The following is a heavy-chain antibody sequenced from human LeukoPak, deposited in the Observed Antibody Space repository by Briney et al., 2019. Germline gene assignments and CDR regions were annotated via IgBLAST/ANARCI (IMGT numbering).Heavy chain of an antibody. CDR3: AREGLDSSGWYYFDY. CDR1: GFTFSSYW. Sequence: GGSLRLSCAASGFTFSSYWMSWVRQAPGKGLEWVANIKQDGSEKYYVDSVKGRFTISRDNAKNSLYLQMNSLRAEDTAMYYCAREGLDSSGWYYFDYWGQGTQVTVSS. D-gene: IGHD6-19*01. J-gene: IGHJ4*02. V-gene: IGHV3-7*01. CDR2: IKQDGSEK.